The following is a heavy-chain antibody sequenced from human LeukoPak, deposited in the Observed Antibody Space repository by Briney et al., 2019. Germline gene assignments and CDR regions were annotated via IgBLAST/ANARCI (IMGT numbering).Heavy chain of an antibody. CDR3: ARHGRGENYDILTGYYWPRSHFDY. V-gene: IGHV4-39*01. CDR2: IYYSGST. CDR1: GSSISSSSYY. D-gene: IGHD3-9*01. J-gene: IGHJ4*02. Sequence: PSETLSLTCTVSGSSISSSSYYWGWIRQPPGKGLEWIGSIYYSGSTYYNPSLKSRVTISVDTSKNQFSLKLSSVTAADTAVYYCARHGRGENYDILTGYYWPRSHFDYWGQGTLVTVSS.